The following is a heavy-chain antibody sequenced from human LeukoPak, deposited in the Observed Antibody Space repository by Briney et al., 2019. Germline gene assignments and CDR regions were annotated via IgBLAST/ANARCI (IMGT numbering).Heavy chain of an antibody. Sequence: SETLSLTCTVSGGSVSSGGYYWSWIRQPPGKGLEWIGYIYHSGSTYYNPSLKSRVTISVDRSKSQFSLKLSSVTAADTAVYYCAKYHFRRGGLDYWGQGTLVTVSS. J-gene: IGHJ4*02. CDR3: AKYHFRRGGLDY. V-gene: IGHV4-30-2*01. D-gene: IGHD2-2*01. CDR2: IYHSGST. CDR1: GGSVSSGGYY.